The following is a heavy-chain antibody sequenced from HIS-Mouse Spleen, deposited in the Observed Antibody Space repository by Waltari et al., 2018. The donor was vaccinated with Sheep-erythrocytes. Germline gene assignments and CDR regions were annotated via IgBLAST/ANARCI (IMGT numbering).Heavy chain of an antibody. J-gene: IGHJ4*02. CDR2: ISSSSSYI. V-gene: IGHV3-21*01. CDR3: ARVASGATFDY. D-gene: IGHD1-26*01. CDR1: GFTFSSYS. Sequence: EVQLVESGGGLVKPGGSLRLSCAASGFTFSSYSMNWVRQAPGKGQEGVSSISSSSSYIYYADSVKGRFTISRDNAKNSLYLQMNSLRAEDTAVYYCARVASGATFDYWGQGTLVTVSS.